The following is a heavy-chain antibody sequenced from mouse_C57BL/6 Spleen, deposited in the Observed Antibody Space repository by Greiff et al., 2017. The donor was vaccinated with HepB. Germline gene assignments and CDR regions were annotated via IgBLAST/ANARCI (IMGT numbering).Heavy chain of an antibody. V-gene: IGHV3-6*01. CDR3: ASYYGVLDY. D-gene: IGHD1-1*01. CDR1: GYSITSGYY. CDR2: ISYDGSN. Sequence: EVQLQESGPGLVKPSQSLSLTCSVTGYSITSGYYWNWIRQFPGNKLEWMGYISYDGSNNYNPSLKNRISITRDTSKNQFFLKLNSVTTEDTATYYCASYYGVLDYWGQGTTLTVSS. J-gene: IGHJ2*01.